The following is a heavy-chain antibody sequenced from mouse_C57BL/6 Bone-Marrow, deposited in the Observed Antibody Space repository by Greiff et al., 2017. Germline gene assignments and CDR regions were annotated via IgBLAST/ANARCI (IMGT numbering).Heavy chain of an antibody. CDR2: SRNKANDYTT. CDR3: ARDGSNYYAMDY. V-gene: IGHV7-1*01. J-gene: IGHJ4*01. CDR1: GFTFSDFY. D-gene: IGHD2-5*01. Sequence: EVKLMESGGGLVQSGRSLRLSCATSGFTFSDFYMEWVRQAPGKGLEWIAASRNKANDYTTEYSASVKGRFIVSRDTSQSILYLQMNALRAEDTAIYYCARDGSNYYAMDYWGQGTSVTVSS.